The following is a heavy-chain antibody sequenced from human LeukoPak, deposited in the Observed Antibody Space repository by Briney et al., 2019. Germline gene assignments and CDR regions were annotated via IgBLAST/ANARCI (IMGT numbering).Heavy chain of an antibody. Sequence: PSETLSLTCTVSGGSISSSSYYWGWIRQPPGKGLEWIGSIYYSGSTYYNPSLKSRVTISVDTSKNQFSLKLSSVTAADTAVYYCARGGAGGYDYVWGSYRYRKIYYMDVWGKGTTVTVSS. CDR2: IYYSGST. J-gene: IGHJ6*03. CDR1: GGSISSSSYY. CDR3: ARGGAGGYDYVWGSYRYRKIYYMDV. V-gene: IGHV4-39*07. D-gene: IGHD3-16*02.